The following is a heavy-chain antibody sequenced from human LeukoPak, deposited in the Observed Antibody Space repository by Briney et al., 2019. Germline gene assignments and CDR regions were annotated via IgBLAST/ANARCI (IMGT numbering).Heavy chain of an antibody. CDR3: AREGCSSTSCQTYYYYYYMDV. CDR2: INPSGCST. J-gene: IGHJ6*03. D-gene: IGHD2-2*01. CDR1: GYTFTSYY. V-gene: IGHV1-46*01. Sequence: ASVKVSCKASGYTFTSYYMHWVRQAPGQGLEWMGMINPSGCSTSYAQKFQGRVTRTRNMSTSTVYMELSSLRSEDTAVYYCAREGCSSTSCQTYYYYYYMDVWGKGTTVTGSS.